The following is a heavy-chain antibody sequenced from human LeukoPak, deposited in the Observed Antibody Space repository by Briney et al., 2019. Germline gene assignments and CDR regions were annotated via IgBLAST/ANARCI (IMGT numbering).Heavy chain of an antibody. CDR3: SREFHP. V-gene: IGHV3-7*01. J-gene: IGHJ5*02. Sequence: GGSLRLSCAGSGFPLGTYWMAWVRQAPGKGLEWVASIKHDGREEHYVDSIKGRFTISRDNGKNSVYLQMNNLRVEDTAMYYGSREFHPWGQGTLVIVSS. CDR2: IKHDGREE. CDR1: GFPLGTYW.